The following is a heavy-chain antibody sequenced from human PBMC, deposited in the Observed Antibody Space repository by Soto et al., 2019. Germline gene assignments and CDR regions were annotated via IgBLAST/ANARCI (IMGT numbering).Heavy chain of an antibody. D-gene: IGHD3-9*01. CDR2: IYWDDDK. J-gene: IGHJ4*02. CDR3: AHSRKSYYDILTGYNY. V-gene: IGHV2-5*02. Sequence: QITLKESGPTLVKPTQTLTLTCTFSGFSLSTTARGVAWIRQPPGKALEWLALIYWDDDKRYSPSLKSRLTITKDTSKNQMVLTMTNMDPVDTATYYFAHSRKSYYDILTGYNYWCQGTLVTVSS. CDR1: GFSLSTTARG.